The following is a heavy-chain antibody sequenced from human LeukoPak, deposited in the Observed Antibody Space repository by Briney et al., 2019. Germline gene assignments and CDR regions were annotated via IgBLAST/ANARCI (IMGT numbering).Heavy chain of an antibody. D-gene: IGHD3-10*01. J-gene: IGHJ4*02. CDR2: INPNSGGT. Sequence: ASVKVSCKASGYTFTSCYMHWVRQAPGQVLEWMGWINPNSGGTNYAQKFQGRVTMTRDTSISTAYMELSRLRSDDTAVYYCARESVRGVIQGNFDYWGQGALVTVSS. CDR3: ARESVRGVIQGNFDY. V-gene: IGHV1-2*02. CDR1: GYTFTSCY.